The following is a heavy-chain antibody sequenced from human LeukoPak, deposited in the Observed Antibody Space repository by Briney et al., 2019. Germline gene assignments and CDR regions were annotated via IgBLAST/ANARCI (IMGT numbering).Heavy chain of an antibody. V-gene: IGHV3-74*01. CDR3: AREPIN. D-gene: IGHD2-21*01. CDR1: GFTFSSYW. Sequence: GGSLRLSCAVSGFTFSSYWMHWVRQAPGKGLVWVSRIDRDGSRINYADSVKGRFTISRDNGKNTLFLQMNSLRAEDAAVYYCAREPINWGQGTLVTVSS. CDR2: IDRDGSRI. J-gene: IGHJ4*02.